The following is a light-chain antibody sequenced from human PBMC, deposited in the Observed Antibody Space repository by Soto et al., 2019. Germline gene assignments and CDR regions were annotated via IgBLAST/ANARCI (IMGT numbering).Light chain of an antibody. CDR3: SSYVGNNNLV. Sequence: QSALTQPPSASGSPGQSVTISCTGTGSDVGAYNYVSWYQQHPGKVPKLMIYEVNKRPSGVPDRFSGSKSGNTASLTVSGLQAEDGADYYCSSYVGNNNLVFGGGTKLTVL. CDR1: GSDVGAYNY. V-gene: IGLV2-8*01. CDR2: EVN. J-gene: IGLJ2*01.